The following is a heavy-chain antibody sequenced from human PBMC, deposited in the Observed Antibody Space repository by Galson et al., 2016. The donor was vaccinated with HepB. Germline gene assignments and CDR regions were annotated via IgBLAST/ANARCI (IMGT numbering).Heavy chain of an antibody. D-gene: IGHD1-1*01. CDR1: GFDFENHG. J-gene: IGHJ6*02. Sequence: SLRLSCAASGFDFENHGMTWVRQAPGKELEWVAAINHSGVTTYYADSGRGRFTISRDNSKSTPFLQLNSLSPEDTALYYCARDKERHNYYYYYGLDVWGQGTTVTVS. CDR3: ARDKERHNYYYYYGLDV. CDR2: INHSGVTT. V-gene: IGHV3-23*01.